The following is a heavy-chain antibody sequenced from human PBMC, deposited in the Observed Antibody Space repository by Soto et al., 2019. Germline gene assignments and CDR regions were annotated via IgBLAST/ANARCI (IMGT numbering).Heavy chain of an antibody. CDR2: ISDTGVSGSTPST. Sequence: PSETLSLTCTVSGGSITSSYWSLIRRPPGKGLEWIADISDTGVSGSTPSTSYNPSLTSRVTMSLDTSKSHFSLKVNSMTAADTAVEYCARCRREAGAGYTLENWGQGIVDTVSS. CDR1: GGSITSSY. V-gene: IGHV4-4*08. J-gene: IGHJ4*02. CDR3: ARCRREAGAGYTLEN. D-gene: IGHD6-13*01.